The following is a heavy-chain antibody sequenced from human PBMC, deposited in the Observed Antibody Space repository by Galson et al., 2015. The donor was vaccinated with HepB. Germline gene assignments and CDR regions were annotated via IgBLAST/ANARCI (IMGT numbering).Heavy chain of an antibody. CDR2: IYTSGST. J-gene: IGHJ3*02. CDR1: GGSISSGSYY. D-gene: IGHD3-3*01. V-gene: IGHV4-61*02. CDR3: ARAYYDFWSGYYEALGAFDI. Sequence: TLSLTCTVSGGSISSGSYYWSWIRQPAGKGLEWIGRIYTSGSTNYNPSLKSRVTMSVDTSKNQFSLKLSSVTAADTAVYYCARAYYDFWSGYYEALGAFDIWGQGTMVTVSS.